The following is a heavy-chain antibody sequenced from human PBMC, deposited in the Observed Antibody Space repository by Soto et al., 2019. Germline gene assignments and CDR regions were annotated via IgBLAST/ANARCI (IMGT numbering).Heavy chain of an antibody. Sequence: PGGSLRLSCAASGFTFSYYWMHWVRQAPGQGLVWVSRIHSDGSSTTYADSVKGRFTISRDNAKNTLYLQMNSLRAEYTAVYYCARGDRGAFDLWGQGTMVTVSS. D-gene: IGHD2-21*02. CDR2: IHSDGSST. J-gene: IGHJ3*01. V-gene: IGHV3-74*01. CDR1: GFTFSYYW. CDR3: ARGDRGAFDL.